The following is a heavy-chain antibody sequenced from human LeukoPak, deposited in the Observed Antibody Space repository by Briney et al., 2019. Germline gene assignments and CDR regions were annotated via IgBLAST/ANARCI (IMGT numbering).Heavy chain of an antibody. CDR2: IYYSGST. J-gene: IGHJ4*02. V-gene: IGHV4-39*01. D-gene: IGHD2/OR15-2a*01. Sequence: SETLSLTCTVSGGSISSSSYYWDWIRQPPGKGLEWIGSIYYSGSTYYNPSLKSRVTMSVDTSKNQFSLKLSSVTAAGTAVYYCARRAMGSRGSDYWGQGTLVTVSS. CDR1: GGSISSSSYY. CDR3: ARRAMGSRGSDY.